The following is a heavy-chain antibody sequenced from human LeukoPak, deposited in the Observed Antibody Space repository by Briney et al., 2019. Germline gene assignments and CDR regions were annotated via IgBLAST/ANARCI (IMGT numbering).Heavy chain of an antibody. J-gene: IGHJ4*02. D-gene: IGHD3-3*01. CDR2: ISGSGGST. CDR3: AKGALYDFWSGYQDY. CDR1: GFSFSSYA. Sequence: GGSLRLSCAASGFSFSSYAMSWVRQAPGKGLEWVPTISGSGGSTYYADSVKGRFTISRDNSKNTLYLQMNSLRAEDTAVYYCAKGALYDFWSGYQDYWGQGTLVTVSS. V-gene: IGHV3-23*01.